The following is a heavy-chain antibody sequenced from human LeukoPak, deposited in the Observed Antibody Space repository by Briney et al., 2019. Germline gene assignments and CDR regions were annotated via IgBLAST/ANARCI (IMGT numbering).Heavy chain of an antibody. D-gene: IGHD5-24*01. CDR1: GFTFSSYG. CDR2: ISYDGSNK. Sequence: GGSLRLSCAASGFTFSSYGMHWVRQAPGKGLEWVAVISYDGSNKYYADSVKGRFTVSRDNSKNTLYLQMNSLGTDDTALYYCARERNGYSPHFDYWGQGTLVTVSS. J-gene: IGHJ4*02. V-gene: IGHV3-30*19. CDR3: ARERNGYSPHFDY.